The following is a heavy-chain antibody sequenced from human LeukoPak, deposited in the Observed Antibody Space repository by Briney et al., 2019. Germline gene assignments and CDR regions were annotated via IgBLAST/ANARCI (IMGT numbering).Heavy chain of an antibody. D-gene: IGHD1-26*01. J-gene: IGHJ4*02. CDR2: IKSKTDGGTT. CDR1: GLSFSSFA. CDR3: TTDLMTGGYFDY. V-gene: IGHV3-15*01. Sequence: GGSLRLSCAASGLSFSSFAMSWVRQAPGKGLEWVGRIKSKTDGGTTDYAAPVKGRFTISRDDSKNTLYLQMNSLKTEDTAVYYCTTDLMTGGYFDYWGQGTLVTVSS.